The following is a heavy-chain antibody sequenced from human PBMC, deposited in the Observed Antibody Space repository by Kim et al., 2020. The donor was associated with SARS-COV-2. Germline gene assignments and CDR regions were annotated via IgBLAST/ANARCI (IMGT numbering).Heavy chain of an antibody. CDR1: GGSISSYY. V-gene: IGHV4-59*01. CDR2: IYYSGST. Sequence: SETLSLTCTVSGGSISSYYWSWIRQPPGKGLEWIGYIYYSGSTNYNPSLKSRVTISVDTSKNQFSLKLSSVTAADTAVYYCAGSYYYDSSGYLYYYYYGMDVWGQGTPVTVSS. J-gene: IGHJ6*02. D-gene: IGHD3-22*01. CDR3: AGSYYYDSSGYLYYYYYGMDV.